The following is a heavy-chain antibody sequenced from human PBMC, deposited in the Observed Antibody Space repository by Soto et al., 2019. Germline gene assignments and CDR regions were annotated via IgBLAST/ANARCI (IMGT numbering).Heavy chain of an antibody. CDR2: INPSGGST. Sequence: QVQLVQSGAEVKKPGASVKVSCKASGYTFTSYYMHWVRQPPGQGLEWMVIINPSGGSTSYAQKLQGRVTMTRDTSTSTVYMELSSLRAEDTAVYYCARTYGRRWLGDPRHAFDIWGQGTMVTVSS. J-gene: IGHJ3*02. CDR3: ARTYGRRWLGDPRHAFDI. V-gene: IGHV1-46*01. CDR1: GYTFTSYY. D-gene: IGHD3-10*01.